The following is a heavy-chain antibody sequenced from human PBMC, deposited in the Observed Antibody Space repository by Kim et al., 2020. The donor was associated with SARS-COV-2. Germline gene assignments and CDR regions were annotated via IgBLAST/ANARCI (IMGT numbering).Heavy chain of an antibody. Sequence: SETLSLTCAVYGGSFSGYYWSWIRQPPGKGLEWIGEINHSGRTNYNPSLKSRVIISVDTSKNQFSLKLTSVTAADTAVYYCARRLSNTSGWGSHYCDLWGQGILVTVPS. J-gene: IGHJ4*02. V-gene: IGHV4-34*01. CDR1: GGSFSGYY. CDR3: ARRLSNTSGWGSHYCDL. CDR2: INHSGRT. D-gene: IGHD3-10*01.